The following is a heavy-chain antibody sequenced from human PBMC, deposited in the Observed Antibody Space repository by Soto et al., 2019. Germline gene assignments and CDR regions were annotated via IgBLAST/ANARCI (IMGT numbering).Heavy chain of an antibody. J-gene: IGHJ6*02. Sequence: QVQLVESGGGVVQPGRSLRLSCAASGFTFSSYGMHWVRQAPGKGLEWVAVISYDGSNKYYADSVKGRFTISRDNSKNTLYLQMNSLRAEDTAVYYCAKDPSLPGNIPSYYYCGMDVWGQGTTVTVSS. V-gene: IGHV3-30*18. CDR1: GFTFSSYG. D-gene: IGHD6-13*01. CDR2: ISYDGSNK. CDR3: AKDPSLPGNIPSYYYCGMDV.